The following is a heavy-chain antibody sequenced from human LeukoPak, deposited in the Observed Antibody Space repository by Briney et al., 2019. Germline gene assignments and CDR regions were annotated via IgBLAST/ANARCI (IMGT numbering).Heavy chain of an antibody. CDR3: ARVYMVRGVIITALDY. D-gene: IGHD3-10*01. Sequence: PSETLSLTCTVSGGSISSYYWSWIRQPPGKGLEWIGYIYYSGSTNYNPSLKSRVTISVDTSKNQFSLKLSSVTAADTAVHYCARVYMVRGVIITALDYWGQGTLVTVSS. CDR1: GGSISSYY. J-gene: IGHJ4*02. CDR2: IYYSGST. V-gene: IGHV4-59*01.